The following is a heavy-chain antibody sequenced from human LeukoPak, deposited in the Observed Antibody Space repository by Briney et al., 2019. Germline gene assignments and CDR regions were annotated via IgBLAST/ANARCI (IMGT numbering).Heavy chain of an antibody. D-gene: IGHD3-16*01. CDR1: GGSISSTNYY. V-gene: IGHV4-39*07. Sequence: SETLSLTCTVSGGSISSTNYYWGWIRQPPGKGLEWIGEINHSGRTIYHPSLTSRVTISVDTSKNQFSLKLNSVTAADTAMYYCARDIGGPGYWGQGTLVTVSS. CDR2: INHSGRT. J-gene: IGHJ4*02. CDR3: ARDIGGPGY.